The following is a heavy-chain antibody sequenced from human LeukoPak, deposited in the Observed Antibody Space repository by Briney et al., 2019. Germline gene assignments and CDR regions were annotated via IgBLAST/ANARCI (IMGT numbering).Heavy chain of an antibody. CDR3: ARHSWVNGYFDY. Sequence: SETLSLTCTVSGGSISSYYWSWIRQPPGEGLEWIGYIYYTGTTNYNPSLQSRVTVSMDTSKNQFSLKLTSVTAADTAVYYCARHSWVNGYFDYWGQGTLVSVSS. D-gene: IGHD4-17*01. CDR1: GGSISSYY. V-gene: IGHV4-59*08. CDR2: IYYTGTT. J-gene: IGHJ4*02.